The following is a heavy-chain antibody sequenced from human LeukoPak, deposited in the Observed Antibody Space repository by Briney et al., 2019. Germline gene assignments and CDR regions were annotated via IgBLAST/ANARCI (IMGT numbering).Heavy chain of an antibody. CDR2: IYYSGST. Sequence: SETLSLTCTVSGGSISSYYWSWIRQPPGKGLEWIGYIYYSGSTNYNPSLKSRVTISVDTSKNQFSLKLSSVTAADTAVYYCARILAAAGTTHGFDYWGQGTLVTVSS. V-gene: IGHV4-59*08. J-gene: IGHJ4*02. CDR3: ARILAAAGTTHGFDY. CDR1: GGSISSYY. D-gene: IGHD6-13*01.